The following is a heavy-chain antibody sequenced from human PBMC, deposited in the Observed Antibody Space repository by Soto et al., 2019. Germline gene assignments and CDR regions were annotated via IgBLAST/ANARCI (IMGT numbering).Heavy chain of an antibody. CDR1: GSSISSSSYY. V-gene: IGHV4-39*07. Sequence: PSETLSLTCTVSGSSISSSSYYWGWIRQPPGKGLEWIGSIYYSGNAYYNLSLKRRVTISVDTAKNQFSLKLSSVTAADTAVYYCVRLPGADYGGIFDPWGQGTLVTVSS. CDR2: IYYSGNA. D-gene: IGHD4-17*01. CDR3: VRLPGADYGGIFDP. J-gene: IGHJ5*02.